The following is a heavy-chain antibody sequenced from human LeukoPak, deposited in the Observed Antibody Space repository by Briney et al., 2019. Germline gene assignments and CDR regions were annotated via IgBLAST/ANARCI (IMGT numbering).Heavy chain of an antibody. D-gene: IGHD2-15*01. J-gene: IGHJ6*02. CDR1: GGSISGYY. CDR2: IYNSGST. CDR3: ARGSGGYYYGLDV. V-gene: IGHV4-59*01. Sequence: PSETLSLNCTVPGGSISGYYWNWIRQPPGKGLEWIGYIYNSGSTDYNPSLKSRVSISIDTSNNQSSLKLSSVTAADTAVCYCARGSGGYYYGLDVWGQGTTVTVSS.